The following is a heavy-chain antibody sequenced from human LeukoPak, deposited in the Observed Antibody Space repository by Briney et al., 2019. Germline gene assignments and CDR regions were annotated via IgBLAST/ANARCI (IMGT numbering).Heavy chain of an antibody. CDR1: GFTFSSYG. CDR2: ISYDGSNK. CDR3: ARQYSSGCLDY. V-gene: IGHV3-30*03. Sequence: GGSLRLSCAASGFTFSSYGIHWVRQAPGKGLEWVAVISYDGSNKYYADSVKGRFTISRDNSKNTLYLQMNSLRAEDTAVYYCARQYSSGCLDYWGQGTLVTVSS. J-gene: IGHJ4*02. D-gene: IGHD6-19*01.